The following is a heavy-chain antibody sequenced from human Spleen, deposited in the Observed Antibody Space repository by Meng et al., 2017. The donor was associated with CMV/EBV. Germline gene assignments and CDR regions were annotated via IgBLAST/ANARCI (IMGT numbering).Heavy chain of an antibody. CDR1: GGSINTSSYY. CDR3: ARGRVQVAAKYYFDY. V-gene: IGHV4-39*07. J-gene: IGHJ4*02. CDR2: VSYSGNT. D-gene: IGHD1-1*01. Sequence: SETLSLTCTVSGGSINTSSYYWGWIRQPPGKALEWIGSVSYSGNTWYDPSLKSRVTISLDTSKNQFSLKLTSVTAADTAVYYCARGRVQVAAKYYFDYWGQGTLVTVSS.